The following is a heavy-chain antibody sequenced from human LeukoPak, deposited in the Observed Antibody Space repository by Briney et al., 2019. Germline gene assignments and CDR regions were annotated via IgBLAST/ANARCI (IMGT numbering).Heavy chain of an antibody. CDR2: INPNTGGT. CDR3: ARDWGRAAAPG. J-gene: IGHJ3*01. CDR1: GYTFTSYG. V-gene: IGHV1-2*02. Sequence: ASVKVSCKASGYTFTSYGISWVRQAPGQGLEWMGWINPNTGGTNYAQKFQARVTMTRDTSISAAYMELSSLTSDDTAVYYCARDWGRAAAPGWGQGTLVTVSS. D-gene: IGHD6-13*01.